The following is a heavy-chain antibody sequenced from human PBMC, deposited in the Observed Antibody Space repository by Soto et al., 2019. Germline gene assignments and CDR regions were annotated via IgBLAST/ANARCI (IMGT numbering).Heavy chain of an antibody. CDR1: GFTFSSYS. CDR2: ISSSSSTI. V-gene: IGHV3-48*01. CDR3: ARARTTVTKSAFDI. J-gene: IGHJ3*02. Sequence: LRLSCAASGFTFSSYSMNWVRQAPGKALEWVSYISSSSSTIYDADSVKGRFTISRDNAKNSLYLQMNSLRAEDTAVYYCARARTTVTKSAFDIWGQGTMVTVSS. D-gene: IGHD4-17*01.